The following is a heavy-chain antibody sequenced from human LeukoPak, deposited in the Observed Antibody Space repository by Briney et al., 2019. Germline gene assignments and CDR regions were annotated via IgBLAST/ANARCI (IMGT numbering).Heavy chain of an antibody. J-gene: IGHJ5*02. CDR2: IYYSGST. V-gene: IGHV4-39*07. CDR1: GGSISSSSYY. CDR3: ARALLTNYDFWSGRNWFDP. Sequence: SETLSLTCTVSGGSISSSSYYWGWIRQPPGKGLEWIGSIYYSGSTYYNPSLKSRVTISVDTSKNQFSLKLSSVTAADTAVYYCARALLTNYDFWSGRNWFDPWGQGTLVTVSS. D-gene: IGHD3-3*01.